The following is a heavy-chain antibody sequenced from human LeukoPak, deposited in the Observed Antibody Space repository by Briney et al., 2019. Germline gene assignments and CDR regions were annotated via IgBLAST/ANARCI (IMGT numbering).Heavy chain of an antibody. D-gene: IGHD5-24*01. CDR2: IHHSGST. J-gene: IGHJ4*02. V-gene: IGHV4-38-2*01. CDR3: ARHEAEMATILGGY. Sequence: PSETLSLTCAVSGYSISSGYYWGWIRQPPGKGLEWIGSIHHSGSTFYNPSLKSRVTIPLDTSKNQFSLRLSSVTAADTAVYYCARHEAEMATILGGYWGQGTLVTVSS. CDR1: GYSISSGYY.